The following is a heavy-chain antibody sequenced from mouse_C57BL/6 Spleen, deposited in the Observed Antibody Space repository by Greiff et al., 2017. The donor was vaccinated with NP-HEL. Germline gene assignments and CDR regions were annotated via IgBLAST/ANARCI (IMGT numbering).Heavy chain of an antibody. Sequence: QVQLQQPGAELVKPGASVKMSCKASGYTFTSYWITWVKQRPGQGLEWIGDIYPGSGSTNYNEKFKSKATLTVDTSSSTAYMQLSSLTSEDSAVYYCARRYYGSSYVKGAMDYWGQGTSVTVSS. J-gene: IGHJ4*01. CDR1: GYTFTSYW. CDR2: IYPGSGST. CDR3: ARRYYGSSYVKGAMDY. V-gene: IGHV1-55*01. D-gene: IGHD1-1*01.